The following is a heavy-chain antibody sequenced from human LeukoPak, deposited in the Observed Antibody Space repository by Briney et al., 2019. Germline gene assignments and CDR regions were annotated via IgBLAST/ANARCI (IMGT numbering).Heavy chain of an antibody. V-gene: IGHV1-8*01. CDR1: GYTFTSYD. CDR2: MSPNSGDT. Sequence: ASVKVSCKASGYTFTSYDFNWVRQATGQRPEWMGWMSPNSGDTGYAQKFQDRVTMTRNTSISTAYMELSSPRSDDTAVYYCARGPPNWGYDYWGPGTLVTVSS. D-gene: IGHD7-27*01. J-gene: IGHJ4*02. CDR3: ARGPPNWGYDY.